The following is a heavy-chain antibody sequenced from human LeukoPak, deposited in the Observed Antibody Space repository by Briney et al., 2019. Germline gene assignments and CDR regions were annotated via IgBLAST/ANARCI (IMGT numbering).Heavy chain of an antibody. CDR3: TRGPGYSSNGY. CDR1: GFTFSGSA. Sequence: PGGSLKLSCAASGFTFSGSAMHWVRQASGKGLEWVGRIRSKANSCATAYAASVKGRFTISRDDSKNTAYQQMNSLKTEDTAVYYCTRGPGYSSNGYWGQGTLVTVSS. J-gene: IGHJ4*02. D-gene: IGHD6-13*01. V-gene: IGHV3-73*01. CDR2: IRSKANSCAT.